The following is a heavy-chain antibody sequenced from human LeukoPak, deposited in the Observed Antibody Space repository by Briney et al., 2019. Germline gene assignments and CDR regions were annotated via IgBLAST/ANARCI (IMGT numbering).Heavy chain of an antibody. D-gene: IGHD2-2*01. Sequence: ASVKVSCKASGYTFNKYGISWVRQAPGQGLEWMGWISAYNGDTNYAQQLQGRVTMTTDTSTSTAYMELRSLRSDDTAVYYCASVARGCSSTSCYRSWFDPWGQGTLVTVSS. CDR1: GYTFNKYG. CDR3: ASVARGCSSTSCYRSWFDP. CDR2: ISAYNGDT. V-gene: IGHV1-18*01. J-gene: IGHJ5*02.